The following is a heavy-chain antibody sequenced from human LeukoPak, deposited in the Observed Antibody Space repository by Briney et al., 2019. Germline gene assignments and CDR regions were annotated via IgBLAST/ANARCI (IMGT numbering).Heavy chain of an antibody. V-gene: IGHV3-23*01. J-gene: IGHJ4*02. CDR3: AKDLSVLPNYDILTGYHPGGFDY. D-gene: IGHD3-9*01. CDR2: ISGSGGST. Sequence: GGSLRLSCAASGFTFSSYAMSWVRQAPGKGLEWVSAISGSGGSTYYADSVKGRFTISRDNSKNTLYLQMNSLRAEDTAVYYCAKDLSVLPNYDILTGYHPGGFDYWGQGTLVTVSS. CDR1: GFTFSSYA.